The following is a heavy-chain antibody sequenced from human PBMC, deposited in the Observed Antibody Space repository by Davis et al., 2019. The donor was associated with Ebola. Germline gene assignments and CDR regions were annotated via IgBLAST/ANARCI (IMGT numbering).Heavy chain of an antibody. V-gene: IGHV5-51*01. CDR1: GYSFTSYW. D-gene: IGHD1-26*01. J-gene: IGHJ3*02. Sequence: PGGSLRLSCKGSGYSFTSYWIGWVRQLPGKGLEWMGIIYPGDSGTRYSPSFQGQVTISADKSISTAYLQWSSLKASDTAMYYCARQRGLGLPFGAFDIWGQGTVVTVSS. CDR2: IYPGDSGT. CDR3: ARQRGLGLPFGAFDI.